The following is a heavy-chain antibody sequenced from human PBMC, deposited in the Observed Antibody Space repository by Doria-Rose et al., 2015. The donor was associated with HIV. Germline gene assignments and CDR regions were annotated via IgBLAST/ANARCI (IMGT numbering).Heavy chain of an antibody. CDR2: IHSSGST. CDR3: ARQTTIFGNWFDP. Sequence: RGHYWSWIRQPPGKGLEWIGYIHSSGSTKYNPSVESRVTISIDTSKSQVSLKLTSVTVVDTAVYYCARQTTIFGNWFDPWGQGTLVTVSS. CDR1: RGHY. D-gene: IGHD3-3*01. J-gene: IGHJ5*02. V-gene: IGHV4-59*11.